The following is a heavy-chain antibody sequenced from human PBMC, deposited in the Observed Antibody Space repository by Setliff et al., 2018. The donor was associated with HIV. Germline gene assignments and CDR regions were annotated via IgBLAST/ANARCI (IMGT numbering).Heavy chain of an antibody. CDR3: ARLRDGYNWPNYYYYYYMVV. V-gene: IGHV4-39*01. Sequence: SETLSLTCTVSGGSISSSSYYWGWIRQPPGKGLEWIGSIYYSGSTYYNPSLKSRVTISVDTSKNQFSLKLSSVTAADTAVYYCARLRDGYNWPNYYYYYYMVVWGKGTKVTVSS. CDR2: IYYSGST. CDR1: GGSISSSSYY. J-gene: IGHJ6*03. D-gene: IGHD5-12*01.